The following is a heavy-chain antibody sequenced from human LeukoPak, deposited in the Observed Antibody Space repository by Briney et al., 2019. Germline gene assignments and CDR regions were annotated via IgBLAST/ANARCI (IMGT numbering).Heavy chain of an antibody. D-gene: IGHD6-19*01. CDR1: GFTFSSYA. V-gene: IGHV3-30*04. CDR2: ISYDGSNK. CDR3: ARDGYSSGWYGAWFDP. Sequence: GALRLSCAASGFTFSSYAMHWVRQAPGKGLEWVAVISYDGSNKYYADSVKGRFTISRDNSKNTLYLQMNSLRAEDTAVYYCARDGYSSGWYGAWFDPWGQGTLVTVSS. J-gene: IGHJ5*02.